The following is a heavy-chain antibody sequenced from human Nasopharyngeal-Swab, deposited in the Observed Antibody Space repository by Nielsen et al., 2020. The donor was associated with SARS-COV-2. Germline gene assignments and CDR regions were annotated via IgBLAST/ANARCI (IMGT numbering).Heavy chain of an antibody. CDR2: INYSGST. CDR1: GGSFSNYK. D-gene: IGHD3-16*02. J-gene: IGHJ5*01. Sequence: SETLSLTCAVYGGSFSNYKWSWIRQSPGKGLEWIGEINYSGSTNYNPSLESRVTISIDTFRNQFSLKLSSVTAADTAVYYCARDRGWYDSWGHGTLVTVSS. CDR3: ARDRGWYDS. V-gene: IGHV4-34*01.